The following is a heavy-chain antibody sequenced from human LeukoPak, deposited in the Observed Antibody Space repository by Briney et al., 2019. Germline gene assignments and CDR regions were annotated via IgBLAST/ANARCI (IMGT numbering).Heavy chain of an antibody. CDR2: ISSSGSTI. Sequence: PGGSLRLSCAASGFTFSSYEMNWVRQAPGKGLEWVSSISSSGSTIYYADSVKGRFTISRDNAKNSLYLQMNSLRAEDTAVYYCARGFGGSSSGSSDYWGQGTLVTVSS. V-gene: IGHV3-48*03. J-gene: IGHJ4*02. CDR1: GFTFSSYE. D-gene: IGHD3-10*01. CDR3: ARGFGGSSSGSSDY.